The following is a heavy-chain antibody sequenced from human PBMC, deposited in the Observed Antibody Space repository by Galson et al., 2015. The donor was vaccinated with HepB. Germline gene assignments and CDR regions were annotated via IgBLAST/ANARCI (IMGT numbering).Heavy chain of an antibody. Sequence: SLRLSCAASGFTFSAYSMNWVRQAPGKGLEWVSYISATSSTKYYADSVKGRFTISRDDAKNSLYLQMNSLRTEDTAVYYCARAALNFYGSGSYYKYWGQGTLVTVSS. CDR3: ARAALNFYGSGSYYKY. J-gene: IGHJ4*02. D-gene: IGHD3-10*01. V-gene: IGHV3-48*04. CDR2: ISATSSTK. CDR1: GFTFSAYS.